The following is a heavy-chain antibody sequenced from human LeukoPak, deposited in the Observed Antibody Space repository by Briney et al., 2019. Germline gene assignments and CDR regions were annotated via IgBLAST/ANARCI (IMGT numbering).Heavy chain of an antibody. CDR2: IWYDGSNK. V-gene: IGHV3-33*01. CDR3: ATATDFRRTDAFDI. D-gene: IGHD2/OR15-2a*01. J-gene: IGHJ3*02. Sequence: PGRSLRLSCAASGFTFSSYGMHWVRQAPGKGLEWVAVIWYDGSNKYYADPVKGRFTISRDNSKNTLYLQMNSLRAEDTAVYYCATATDFRRTDAFDIWGQGTMVTVSS. CDR1: GFTFSSYG.